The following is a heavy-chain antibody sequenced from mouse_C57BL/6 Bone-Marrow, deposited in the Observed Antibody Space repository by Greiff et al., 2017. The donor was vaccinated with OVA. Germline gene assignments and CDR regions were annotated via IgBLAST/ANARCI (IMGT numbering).Heavy chain of an antibody. D-gene: IGHD2-10*01. Sequence: EVNVVESGGGLVKPGGSLKLSCAASGFTFSDYGMHWVRQAPEKGLEWVAYISSGSSTIYYADTVKGRFTISRDNAKNTLFLQMTSLRSEDTAMDYCARSLLPYAMDYWGQGTSVTVSS. J-gene: IGHJ4*01. CDR1: GFTFSDYG. CDR2: ISSGSSTI. V-gene: IGHV5-17*01. CDR3: ARSLLPYAMDY.